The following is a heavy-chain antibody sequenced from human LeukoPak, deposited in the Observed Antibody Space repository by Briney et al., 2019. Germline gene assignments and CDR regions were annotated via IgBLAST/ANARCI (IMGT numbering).Heavy chain of an antibody. J-gene: IGHJ4*02. CDR2: ISSDSTTI. D-gene: IGHD6-6*01. CDR1: GFTFSSYS. V-gene: IGHV3-48*02. CDR3: ARAGFSSSAFDY. Sequence: GGSLRLSCAASGFTFSSYSMNWVRQAPGKGLEWVSYISSDSTTIYYAASVKGRFTISRDNAKNSLYLQMNSLRDEDTAVYFCARAGFSSSAFDYWGQGTLVTVSS.